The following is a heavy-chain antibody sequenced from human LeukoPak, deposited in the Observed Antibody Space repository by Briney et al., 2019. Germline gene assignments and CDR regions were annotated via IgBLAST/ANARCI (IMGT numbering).Heavy chain of an antibody. CDR2: IGIGGITI. CDR3: ARGYNYGTHFDS. Sequence: GRSLRLSCAASGFTFSSYGMHRVRQAPGKGLEWVSFIGIGGITIHYADSVKGRFTISRDNAKNSVNLQMNSLRVEDTAIYYCARGYNYGTHFDSWGQGTVVTVSS. D-gene: IGHD5-18*01. V-gene: IGHV3-48*04. CDR1: GFTFSSYG. J-gene: IGHJ4*02.